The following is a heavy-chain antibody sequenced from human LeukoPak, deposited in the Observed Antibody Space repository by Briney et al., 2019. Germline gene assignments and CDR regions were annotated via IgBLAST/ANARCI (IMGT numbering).Heavy chain of an antibody. D-gene: IGHD3-10*01. Sequence: GGSLRLSCAASGFTFSSYGMHWVRQAPGKGLEWVAVISYDGSNKYYADSVKGRFTISRDNSKNTLYLQMNSLRAEETAVYYCAKAMVRGVIDDAFDIWGPGTMVNVSS. CDR2: ISYDGSNK. CDR1: GFTFSSYG. V-gene: IGHV3-30*18. J-gene: IGHJ3*02. CDR3: AKAMVRGVIDDAFDI.